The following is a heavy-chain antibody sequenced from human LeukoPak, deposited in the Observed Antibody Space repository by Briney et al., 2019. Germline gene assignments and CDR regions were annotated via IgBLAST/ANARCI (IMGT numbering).Heavy chain of an antibody. CDR2: IYSGGST. CDR3: ARDYGVAGFGYFDY. Sequence: PGGSLRLSCAASGFTVSSNYMSWVRQAPGKGLGWVSVIYSGGSTYYADSVKGRFTISRDNSKNTLYLQMNSLRAEDTAVYYCARDYGVAGFGYFDYWGQGTLVTVSS. J-gene: IGHJ4*02. CDR1: GFTVSSNY. V-gene: IGHV3-53*01. D-gene: IGHD3-16*01.